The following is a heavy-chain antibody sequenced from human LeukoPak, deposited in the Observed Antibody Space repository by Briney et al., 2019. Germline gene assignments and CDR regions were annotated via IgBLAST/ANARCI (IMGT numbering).Heavy chain of an antibody. V-gene: IGHV4-34*01. CDR1: GGSFSGYY. Sequence: SETLSLTCAVYGGSFSGYYWSWIRQPPGKGLEWIGRIDTTGSTNYNPSLKSRVTISVDTSKNQFSLKLSSVTAADTAVYYCARRRWYDILTGYYTRGNNAFDIWGQGTMVTVSS. CDR3: ARRRWYDILTGYYTRGNNAFDI. J-gene: IGHJ3*02. D-gene: IGHD3-9*01. CDR2: IDTTGST.